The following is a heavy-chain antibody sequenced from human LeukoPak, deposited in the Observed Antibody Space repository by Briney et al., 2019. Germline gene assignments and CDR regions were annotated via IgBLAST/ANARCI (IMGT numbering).Heavy chain of an antibody. Sequence: SETLSLTCTVSGGSISSSSYYWGWIRQPPGNGLEWIGSIYYSGSTYYNPSLKSRVTISVDTSKNQFSLKLSSVTAADTAVYYCARGRTYYDFWSGNRGFFDIWGQGTMVTVSS. CDR1: GGSISSSSYY. D-gene: IGHD3-3*01. J-gene: IGHJ3*02. CDR2: IYYSGST. V-gene: IGHV4-39*07. CDR3: ARGRTYYDFWSGNRGFFDI.